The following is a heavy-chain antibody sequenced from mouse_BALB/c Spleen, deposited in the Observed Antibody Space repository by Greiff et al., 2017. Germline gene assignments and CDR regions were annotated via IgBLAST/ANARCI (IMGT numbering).Heavy chain of an antibody. CDR2: ISSGGSYT. J-gene: IGHJ3*01. D-gene: IGHD1-1*01. CDR1: GFTFSSYA. Sequence: EVMLVESGGGLVKPGGSLKLSCAASGFTFSSYAMSWVRQSPEKRLEWVAEISSGGSYTYYPDTVTGRFTISRDNAKNTLYLEMSSLRSEDTAMYYCARDGSYYGSSPWFAYWGQGTLVTVSA. CDR3: ARDGSYYGSSPWFAY. V-gene: IGHV5-9-4*01.